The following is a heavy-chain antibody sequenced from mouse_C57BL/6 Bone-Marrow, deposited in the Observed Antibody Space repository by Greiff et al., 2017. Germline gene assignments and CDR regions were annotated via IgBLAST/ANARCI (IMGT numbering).Heavy chain of an antibody. CDR2: IDPSDSET. D-gene: IGHD1-1*01. CDR1: GYTFTSYW. Sequence: VQLQQPGAELVRPGSSVKLSCKASGYTFTSYWMHWVKPRPIQGLEWIGNIDPSDSETHYNQQFKDKATLTVDKSSSTAYMQLSSLTSEVSSVYYCARRGSSYEGWFAYWGQGTLVTVSA. CDR3: ARRGSSYEGWFAY. J-gene: IGHJ3*01. V-gene: IGHV1-52*01.